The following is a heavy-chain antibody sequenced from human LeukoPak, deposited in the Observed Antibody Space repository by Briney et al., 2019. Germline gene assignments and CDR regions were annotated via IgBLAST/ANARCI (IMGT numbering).Heavy chain of an antibody. J-gene: IGHJ5*02. CDR1: GYTFTGYY. Sequence: ASVKVSCKASGYTFTGYYMHWVRQAPEQGLEWMGWINPNSGGTNYAQKFQGRVTMTRDTSISTAYMELSRLRSDDTAVYYCARDRITMIVVVETNWFDPWGQGTLVTVSS. CDR2: INPNSGGT. D-gene: IGHD3-22*01. V-gene: IGHV1-2*02. CDR3: ARDRITMIVVVETNWFDP.